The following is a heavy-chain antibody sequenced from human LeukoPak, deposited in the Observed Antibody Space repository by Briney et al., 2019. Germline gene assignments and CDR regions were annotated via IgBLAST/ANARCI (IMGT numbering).Heavy chain of an antibody. CDR2: IFYSGST. J-gene: IGHJ4*02. V-gene: IGHV4-39*07. CDR1: GGSISSSSYY. Sequence: SETLSLTCTVSGGSISSSSYYWGWIRQPPGKGLEWIGSIFYSGSTYYNPSLKSRVTISVDTSKNQFFLKLSSVTAADTAVYYCAREMRYSSGFDYWGQGTLVTVSS. CDR3: AREMRYSSGFDY. D-gene: IGHD6-19*01.